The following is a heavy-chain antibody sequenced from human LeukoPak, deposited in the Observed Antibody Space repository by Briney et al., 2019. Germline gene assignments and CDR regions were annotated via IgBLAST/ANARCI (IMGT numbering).Heavy chain of an antibody. CDR2: IYPGDSDT. J-gene: IGHJ6*02. Sequence: GESLKISCKGSGYSFTSYWIGWVRQMPGKGLEWMGRIYPGDSDTKYSPSFQGQVTISADKSIGSAYLQWSSLKSSDTAMYYCARLPQDYYYHGMDVWGQGTTVSVS. CDR1: GYSFTSYW. V-gene: IGHV5-51*01. CDR3: ARLPQDYYYHGMDV.